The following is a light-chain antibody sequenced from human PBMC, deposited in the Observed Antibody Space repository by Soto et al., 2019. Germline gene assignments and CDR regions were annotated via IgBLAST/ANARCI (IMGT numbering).Light chain of an antibody. CDR1: GSNIGAGYD. Sequence: QSVLTQPPSVSGAPGQRVTISCTGSGSNIGAGYDVHWYQQLPGTAPKLLIYGNSNRPSGVPDRFSGSKSGTSASLAITGLQADDEADYYCQSYDSSLSVLYVFGTGTKLTVL. J-gene: IGLJ1*01. CDR3: QSYDSSLSVLYV. CDR2: GNS. V-gene: IGLV1-40*01.